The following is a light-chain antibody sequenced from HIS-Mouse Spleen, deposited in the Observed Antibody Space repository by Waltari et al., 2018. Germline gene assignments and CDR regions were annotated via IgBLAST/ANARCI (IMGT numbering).Light chain of an antibody. CDR3: QAWDSSTAV. CDR2: QDS. Sequence: SYELTQPPSVSVSPGQTASITCSGDHLGDKYACWYQQKPGQSPVLVIYQDSKRHAGIPERFSGSNSGNTATLTISGTQAMDEADYYCQAWDSSTAVFGGGTKLTVL. V-gene: IGLV3-1*01. CDR1: HLGDKY. J-gene: IGLJ2*01.